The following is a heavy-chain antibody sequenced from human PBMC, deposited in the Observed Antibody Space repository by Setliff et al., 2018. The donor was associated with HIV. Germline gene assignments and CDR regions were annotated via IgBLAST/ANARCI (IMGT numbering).Heavy chain of an antibody. CDR3: ATERIGVAGPGYFAY. CDR1: GFFFTNAW. CDR2: VRSKKDGGTI. Sequence: GGSLRLSCAARGFFFTNAWMSWVRQAPGRGPEWVGRVRSKKDGGTINYAAPVKGRFTISRDDSKSTLFLQMNSLITDDTAVYYCATERIGVAGPGYFAYLGPGTLVTVSS. V-gene: IGHV3-15*01. D-gene: IGHD6-19*01. J-gene: IGHJ4*01.